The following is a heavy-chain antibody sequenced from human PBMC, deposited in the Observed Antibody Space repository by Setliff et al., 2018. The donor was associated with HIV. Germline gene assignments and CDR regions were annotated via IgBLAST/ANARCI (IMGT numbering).Heavy chain of an antibody. J-gene: IGHJ3*02. CDR2: TYSSGST. CDR1: GGSISNGGYY. V-gene: IGHV4-61*02. Sequence: KSSETLSLTCAVSGGSISNGGYYWSWIRQPAGKRLEWIGRTYSSGSTNYNPSLKSRVTISIDTSKNQFSLKLSSVTAADTAVYYCARDLKREGVQAGDAFDIWGQGTMVTVSS. CDR3: ARDLKREGVQAGDAFDI. D-gene: IGHD3-10*01.